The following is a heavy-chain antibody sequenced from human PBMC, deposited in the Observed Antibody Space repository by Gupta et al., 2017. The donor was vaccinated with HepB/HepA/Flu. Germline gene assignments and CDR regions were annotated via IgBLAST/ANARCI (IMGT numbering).Heavy chain of an antibody. CDR1: GFTFSTSW. V-gene: IGHV3-74*01. J-gene: IGHJ4*02. CDR3: AKAGSWRFDY. Sequence: EVQLVESGGGSVQPGGSLRLSCAGSGFTFSTSWLHWVRQGPGKGLEWLSRINDGGSTRDYADSVKGRFTISRDNAKNTLYLQMNSLRAEDTAVYYGAKAGSWRFDYWGQGTLVTVSS. D-gene: IGHD6-19*01. CDR2: INDGGSTR.